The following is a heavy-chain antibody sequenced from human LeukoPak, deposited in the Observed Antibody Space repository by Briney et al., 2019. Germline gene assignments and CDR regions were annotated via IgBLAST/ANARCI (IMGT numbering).Heavy chain of an antibody. Sequence: PGGSLRLSCAAPGFTFSSYAMSWVRQAPGKGLEWVSAISGSGGSTYYADSVKGRFTISRGNSKNTLHLQMNSLRAEDTAVYYCAKVVGATPLFDYWGQGTLVTVSS. CDR3: AKVVGATPLFDY. J-gene: IGHJ4*02. CDR1: GFTFSSYA. CDR2: ISGSGGST. V-gene: IGHV3-23*01. D-gene: IGHD1-26*01.